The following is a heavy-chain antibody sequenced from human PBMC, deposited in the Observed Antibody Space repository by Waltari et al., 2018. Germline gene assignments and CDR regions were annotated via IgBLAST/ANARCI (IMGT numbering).Heavy chain of an antibody. CDR1: GFTFSSHS. V-gene: IGHV3-21*01. Sequence: EVQLVESGGGMVKPGGSLRLSCAAHGFTFSSHSMNWVRQAPGKGLEWVSSISSSSSYIYYADSVKGRFTISRDNAKNSLYLQMNSLRAEDTAVYYCARAQQGSGTDRALDYWGQGTLVTVSS. D-gene: IGHD3-10*01. CDR3: ARAQQGSGTDRALDY. CDR2: ISSSSSYI. J-gene: IGHJ4*02.